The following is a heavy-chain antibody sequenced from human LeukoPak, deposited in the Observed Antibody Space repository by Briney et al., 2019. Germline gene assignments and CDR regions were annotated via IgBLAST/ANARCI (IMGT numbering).Heavy chain of an antibody. Sequence: GGSLRLSCAASGFTFSSYAMHWVRQAPGKGLEWVANIKQDGSEKYYVDSVKGRFTISRDNAKNSVFLQMNSLRAEDTALYYCARDGVRAVTFNHYYFLDVWGKGTTVTVSS. CDR2: IKQDGSEK. CDR3: ARDGVRAVTFNHYYFLDV. V-gene: IGHV3-7*01. CDR1: GFTFSSYA. J-gene: IGHJ6*03. D-gene: IGHD3-10*01.